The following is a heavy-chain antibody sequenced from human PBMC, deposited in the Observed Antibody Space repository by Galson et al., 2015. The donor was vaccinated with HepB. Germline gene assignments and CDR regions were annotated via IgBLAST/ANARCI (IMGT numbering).Heavy chain of an antibody. D-gene: IGHD3-16*02. CDR3: AHIIITFGGVIGDDSFDI. Sequence: PALVKPTQTLTLTCTFSGFSLTTRGVGVGWIRQPPGEALEWLALIYWDDDKRCSPSLKSRLTITKDTSKNQVVLTMTNMDPVDTATFYCAHIIITFGGVIGDDSFDIWGQGTMVTVSS. CDR2: IYWDDDK. CDR1: GFSLTTRGVG. V-gene: IGHV2-5*02. J-gene: IGHJ3*02.